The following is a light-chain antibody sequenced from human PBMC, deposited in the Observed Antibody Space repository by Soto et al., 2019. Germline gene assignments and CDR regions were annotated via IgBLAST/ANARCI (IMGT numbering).Light chain of an antibody. CDR2: AAS. V-gene: IGKV3-20*01. Sequence: EIVLTQSPGTLSLSPGERATLSCRASQSINSAYVAWYQQKFGQAPRLLIFAASRRSTGIPDRFSGSGSGTDFTLTISRLEPEDFAVYYCQQYGSSPPITFGQGTRLEIK. CDR1: QSINSAY. J-gene: IGKJ5*01. CDR3: QQYGSSPPIT.